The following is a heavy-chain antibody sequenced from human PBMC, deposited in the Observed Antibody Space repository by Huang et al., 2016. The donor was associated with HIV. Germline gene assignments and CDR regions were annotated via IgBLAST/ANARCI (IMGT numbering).Heavy chain of an antibody. V-gene: IGHV3-49*03. CDR1: GFTFGGYA. J-gene: IGHJ4*02. D-gene: IGHD1-26*01. CDR2: IRGKAYCGTT. CDR3: TRVVYSGGYYGFFDY. Sequence: EVQLVESGGGLVQPGRSLRLSCPASGFTFGGYAMSWFRQAPGKGMEWVGFIRGKAYCGTTEYAASVKDRFPISRDESKGIAYLQMNSLKTEDTAMYFCTRVVYSGGYYGFFDYWGQGTLVTVSS.